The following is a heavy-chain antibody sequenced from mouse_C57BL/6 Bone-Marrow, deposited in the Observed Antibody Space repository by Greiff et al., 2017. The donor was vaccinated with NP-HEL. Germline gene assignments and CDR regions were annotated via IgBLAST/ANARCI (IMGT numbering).Heavy chain of an antibody. CDR3: ARSYYGSSPRYFEV. V-gene: IGHV1-81*01. Sequence: QVQLQQSGAELARPGASVKLSCKASGYTFTSYGISWVKQRTGQGLEWIGEIYPRSGNTYYNEKFKGKATLTADKSSSTAYMELRSLTSEDSAVYFCARSYYGSSPRYFEVWGTGTTVTVSS. CDR2: IYPRSGNT. J-gene: IGHJ1*03. CDR1: GYTFTSYG. D-gene: IGHD1-1*01.